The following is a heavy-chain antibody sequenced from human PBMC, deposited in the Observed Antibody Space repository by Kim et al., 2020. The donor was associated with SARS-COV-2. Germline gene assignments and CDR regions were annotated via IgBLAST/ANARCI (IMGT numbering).Heavy chain of an antibody. CDR3: ARGRDSFFY. J-gene: IGHJ4*02. CDR2: INTNNGDT. D-gene: IGHD3-22*01. V-gene: IGHV1-18*01. Sequence: ASVKVSCKASGYIFTSYGISWVRQAPGQGLEWMGWINTNNGDTNYAQKVQDRVTMTTDTSTSTVYMELRSLRSDDTAVYYCARGRDSFFYWGQGTLVTVS. CDR1: GYIFTSYG.